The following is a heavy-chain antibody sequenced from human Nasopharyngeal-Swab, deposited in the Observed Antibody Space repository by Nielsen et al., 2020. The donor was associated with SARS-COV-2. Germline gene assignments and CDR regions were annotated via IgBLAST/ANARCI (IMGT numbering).Heavy chain of an antibody. Sequence: ASVKVSCKASGYTFTSYGISWVRQAPGQGLEWMGWISAYNGNTNYAQKLQGRGTMTTDTSTSTAYMELRSLRSDDTAVYYCARVLLWFGELYYFDYWGQGTLVTVSS. J-gene: IGHJ4*02. CDR2: ISAYNGNT. CDR1: GYTFTSYG. V-gene: IGHV1-18*04. D-gene: IGHD3-10*01. CDR3: ARVLLWFGELYYFDY.